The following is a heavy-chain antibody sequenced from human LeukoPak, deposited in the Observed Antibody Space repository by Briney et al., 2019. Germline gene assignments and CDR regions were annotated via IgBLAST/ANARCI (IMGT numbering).Heavy chain of an antibody. V-gene: IGHV4-59*01. Sequence: PSETLSLTCTVSGGSISSYYWSWIRQPPGKGLEWIGYIYYSGSTNYNPSLKSRVTISVDTSKNQFSLKLSSVTAADTAVYYCARVSVLGPAQYAFDIWGQGTMVTVSS. CDR3: ARVSVLGPAQYAFDI. CDR2: IYYSGST. J-gene: IGHJ3*02. D-gene: IGHD1-14*01. CDR1: GGSISSYY.